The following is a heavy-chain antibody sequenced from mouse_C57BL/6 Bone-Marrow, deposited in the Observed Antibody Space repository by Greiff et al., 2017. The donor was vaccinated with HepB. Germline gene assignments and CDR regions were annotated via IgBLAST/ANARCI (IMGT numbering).Heavy chain of an antibody. CDR2: IDPSDSYT. Sequence: QVQLKQPGAELVMPGASVKLSCKASGYTFTSYWMHWVKQRPGQGLEWIGEIDPSDSYTNYNQKFKGKSTLTVDKSSSTAYMQLSSLTSEDSAVYYCARSPYGSSYWYFDVWGTGTTVTVSS. V-gene: IGHV1-69*01. CDR1: GYTFTSYW. CDR3: ARSPYGSSYWYFDV. D-gene: IGHD1-1*01. J-gene: IGHJ1*03.